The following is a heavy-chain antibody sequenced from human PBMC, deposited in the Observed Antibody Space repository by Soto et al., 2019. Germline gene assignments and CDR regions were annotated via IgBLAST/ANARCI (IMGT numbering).Heavy chain of an antibody. Sequence: QVQLVESGGGVVQPGRSLRLSCAASGFTFSSYGMHWVRQAPGKGLEWVAVISYDGSNKYYADSVKGRFTISRDNSKNTLYLQMNSLRAEDTAVYYCAKDPAVVVDARYYWGQGTLVTVSS. V-gene: IGHV3-30*18. CDR2: ISYDGSNK. CDR1: GFTFSSYG. CDR3: AKDPAVVVDARYY. J-gene: IGHJ4*02. D-gene: IGHD2-2*01.